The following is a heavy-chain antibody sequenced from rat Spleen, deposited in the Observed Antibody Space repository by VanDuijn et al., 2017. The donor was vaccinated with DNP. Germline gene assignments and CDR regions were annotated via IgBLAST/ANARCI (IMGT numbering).Heavy chain of an antibody. Sequence: EVQLVESGGGPVQPGRSLKLSCVASGFIFSNYWMTWIRQAPGRGLEWVASITNTGDNTYYSDSVKGRFTISRDNAKSTLYLQMDSLRSEDTATYYCARQARVYYFDYWGQGVMVTVSS. CDR2: ITNTGDNT. CDR1: GFIFSNYW. V-gene: IGHV5-31*01. J-gene: IGHJ2*01. CDR3: ARQARVYYFDY.